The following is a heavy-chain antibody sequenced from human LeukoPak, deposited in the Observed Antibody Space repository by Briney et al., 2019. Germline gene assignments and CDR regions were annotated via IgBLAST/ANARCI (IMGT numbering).Heavy chain of an antibody. V-gene: IGHV4-34*01. Sequence: SETLSLTCTVSGGSISSYYWSWIRQPPGKGLEWIGEINHSGSTNYNPSLKSRVTISVDTSKNQFSLKLSSVTAADTAVYYCARTYYCDSSGYYGGHYFDYWGQGTLVTVSS. CDR3: ARTYYCDSSGYYGGHYFDY. CDR2: INHSGST. CDR1: GGSISSYY. J-gene: IGHJ4*02. D-gene: IGHD3-22*01.